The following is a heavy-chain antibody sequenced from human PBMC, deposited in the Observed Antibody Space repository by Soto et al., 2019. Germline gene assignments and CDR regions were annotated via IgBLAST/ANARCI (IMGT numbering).Heavy chain of an antibody. V-gene: IGHV4-59*08. CDR1: GGSISSYY. Sequence: SETLSLTCTVSGGSISSYYWSWIRQPPGKGLECIGYIYYSGSTNYNPSLKSRVTISVDTSKNQFSLKLSSVTAADTAVYYCARRHGGTLDYWGQGTLVTVSS. CDR2: IYYSGST. D-gene: IGHD2-15*01. CDR3: ARRHGGTLDY. J-gene: IGHJ4*02.